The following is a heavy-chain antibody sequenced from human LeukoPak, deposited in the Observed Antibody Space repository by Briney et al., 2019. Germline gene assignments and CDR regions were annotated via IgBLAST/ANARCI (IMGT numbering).Heavy chain of an antibody. V-gene: IGHV1-18*01. CDR1: GGIFSSYG. CDR3: ARDFTNYDFWSGYYWHYFDY. CDR2: ISAYNGHT. J-gene: IGHJ4*02. D-gene: IGHD3-3*01. Sequence: ASEKVSCKVSGGIFSSYGISWVRHASGQGREWMGWISAYNGHTNYAQKPQGRVTMTTDTSTSTAYMELRSLRSDDTAVYYCARDFTNYDFWSGYYWHYFDYWGQGTLVTVSS.